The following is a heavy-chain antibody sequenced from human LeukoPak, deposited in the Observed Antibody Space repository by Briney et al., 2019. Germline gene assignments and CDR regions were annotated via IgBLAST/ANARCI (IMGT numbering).Heavy chain of an antibody. J-gene: IGHJ4*02. V-gene: IGHV3-23*01. CDR1: RFTFISYA. CDR2: ISGSGGST. D-gene: IGHD6-6*01. Sequence: PGGSLRLSCAASRFTFISYAMSWVRQAPGKGLERVSAISGSGGSTYYADSVKGRFTISRDNSKNTLYLLMNSLRAEDTAVYYCAKVAGLAAPVDYWGQGTLVTVSS. CDR3: AKVAGLAAPVDY.